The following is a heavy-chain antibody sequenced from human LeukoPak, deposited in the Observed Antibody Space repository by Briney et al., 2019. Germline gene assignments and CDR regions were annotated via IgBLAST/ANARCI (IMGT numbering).Heavy chain of an antibody. V-gene: IGHV4-4*07. Sequence: PSETLSLTCTVSGDSISGFYWSWIRQAAGKGLEWIGHIYTSGSTNYNPSLKSRVTISLDTSKNQFSLKLSSVTAADTAVYYCARTLSSGYPDYFYYMDVWGKGTTVTVSS. CDR2: IYTSGST. J-gene: IGHJ6*03. CDR1: GDSISGFY. D-gene: IGHD3-22*01. CDR3: ARTLSSGYPDYFYYMDV.